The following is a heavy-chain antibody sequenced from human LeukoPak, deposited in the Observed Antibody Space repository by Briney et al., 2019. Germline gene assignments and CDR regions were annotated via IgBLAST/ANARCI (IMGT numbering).Heavy chain of an antibody. CDR1: GFTFNNYN. V-gene: IGHV3-7*03. J-gene: IGHJ6*03. CDR3: ARTGYSSVPHLARPDYYYYMDV. D-gene: IGHD6-19*01. Sequence: PGGSLRLSCAASGFTFNNYNINWVRQAPGKGLEWVANIKQDGSEKYYVDSVKGRFTISRDNAKNSLYLQMNSLRAEDTAVYYCARTGYSSVPHLARPDYYYYMDVWGKGTTVTISS. CDR2: IKQDGSEK.